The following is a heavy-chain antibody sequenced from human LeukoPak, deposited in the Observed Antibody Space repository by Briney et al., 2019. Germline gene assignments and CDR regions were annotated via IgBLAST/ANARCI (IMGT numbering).Heavy chain of an antibody. D-gene: IGHD1-7*01. CDR2: ISSGSSYI. J-gene: IGHJ4*02. CDR3: AREGNWNYDYFDY. V-gene: IGHV3-21*01. Sequence: GGSLRLSCAASGFTFSSYTMNWVRQAPGKGLEWVSIISSGSSYIHYADSVKGRFTISRDNAKNTLYLQMNSLRAEDTAVYYCAREGNWNYDYFDYWGQGTLVTVSS. CDR1: GFTFSSYT.